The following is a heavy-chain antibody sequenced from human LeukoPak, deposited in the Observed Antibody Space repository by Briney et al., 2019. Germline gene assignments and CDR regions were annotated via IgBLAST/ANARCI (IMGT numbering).Heavy chain of an antibody. CDR2: ISYDGSNK. V-gene: IGHV3-30-3*01. J-gene: IGHJ4*02. CDR3: GRDRGWLRSVDY. D-gene: IGHD5-12*01. CDR1: GFTFSNYG. Sequence: GGSLRLSCAASGFTFSNYGMHWVRQAPGKGLEWVTIISYDGSNKHYADSVKGRFTISRDNSKNTLYLQMNSLRPEDTAVYYCGRDRGWLRSVDYWGQGTLVTVSS.